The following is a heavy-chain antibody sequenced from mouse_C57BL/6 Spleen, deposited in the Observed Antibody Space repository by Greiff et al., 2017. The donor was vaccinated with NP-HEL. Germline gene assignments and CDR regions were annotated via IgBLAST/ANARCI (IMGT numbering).Heavy chain of an antibody. CDR1: GFTFSSYA. CDR3: ARNYYYGDSYWYCDV. V-gene: IGHV5-4*03. Sequence: EVKLVESGGGLVKPGGSLKLSCAASGFTFSSYAMSWVRQTPEKWLEWVATISDGGSYTYYPDNVKGRFTITRDNAKNNLYLQMSHLKSEDTAMDDCARNYYYGDSYWYCDVWGTGTTVTVSS. CDR2: ISDGGSYT. J-gene: IGHJ1*03. D-gene: IGHD1-1*01.